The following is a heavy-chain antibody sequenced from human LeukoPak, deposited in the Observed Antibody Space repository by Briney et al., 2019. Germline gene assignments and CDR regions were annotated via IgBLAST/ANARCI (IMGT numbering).Heavy chain of an antibody. D-gene: IGHD1-14*01. Sequence: PGGSLRLSCTASRFTFSIFGMHWVRQAPGKGLEWVAFIRYDGTNKYYADSVKGRFTVFRDDSKNTLYLAMTSLRLEDTAVYYCANSWDSRYLSDYWGQGTLVTVSS. CDR3: ANSWDSRYLSDY. V-gene: IGHV3-30*02. CDR1: RFTFSIFG. CDR2: IRYDGTNK. J-gene: IGHJ4*02.